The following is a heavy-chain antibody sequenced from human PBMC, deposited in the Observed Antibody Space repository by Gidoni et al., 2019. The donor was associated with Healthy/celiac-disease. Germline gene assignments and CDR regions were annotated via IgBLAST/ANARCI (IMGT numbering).Heavy chain of an antibody. CDR2: IYHSGST. J-gene: IGHJ4*02. V-gene: IGHV4-38-2*01. Sequence: HVQLQESGPGLVKPSETLSPTCAVSGHSISSGYYWGWIRQPPGKGLEWIGSIYHSGSTYYNPSLKSRVTISVDTSKNQFSLKLSSVTAADTAVYYCARKKVATGDFDYWGQGTLVTVSS. CDR1: GHSISSGYY. CDR3: ARKKVATGDFDY. D-gene: IGHD5-12*01.